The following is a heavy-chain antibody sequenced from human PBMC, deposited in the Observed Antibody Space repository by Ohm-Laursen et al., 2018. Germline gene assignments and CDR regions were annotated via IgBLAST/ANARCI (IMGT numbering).Heavy chain of an antibody. V-gene: IGHV4-4*07. J-gene: IGHJ5*02. CDR1: DASITTDK. D-gene: IGHD4-11*01. Sequence: PSQTLSLTCTVSDASITTDKWSWVRQSAGKRLEWIGRVYQIGTPSYNPSFGSRVIISVESSTNRVSLVLGAVTAADTAVYFCARDNSNYGWFDPGGQGTLVTVSS. CDR3: ARDNSNYGWFDP. CDR2: VYQIGTP.